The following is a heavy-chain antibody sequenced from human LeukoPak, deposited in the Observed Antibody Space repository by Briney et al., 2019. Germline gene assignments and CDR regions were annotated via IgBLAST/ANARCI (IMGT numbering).Heavy chain of an antibody. D-gene: IGHD3-3*01. V-gene: IGHV3-21*01. CDR2: ISYSSGYI. Sequence: GGSLRLSCAASGFTFSSYSMNWVRQAPREGLEWVSSISYSSGYIYYADSVKGRFTISRDNAKNSLYLQMNSLRAEDTAVFYCARTRVGVVIDYFDYWGQGTLVTVSS. CDR3: ARTRVGVVIDYFDY. CDR1: GFTFSSYS. J-gene: IGHJ4*02.